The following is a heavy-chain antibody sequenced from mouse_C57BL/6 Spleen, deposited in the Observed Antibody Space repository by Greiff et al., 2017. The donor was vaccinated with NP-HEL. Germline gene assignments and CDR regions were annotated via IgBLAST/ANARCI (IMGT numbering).Heavy chain of an antibody. Sequence: QVQLQQSGAELVRPGASVTLSCKASGYTFTDYEMHWVRQTPVHGLEWIGAIDPETGGTAYNQKFKGKAILTADKSSSTAYMELRSLTSEDSAVYYCTRGRYYYGTMDYWGQGTSVTVSS. CDR3: TRGRYYYGTMDY. J-gene: IGHJ4*01. V-gene: IGHV1-15*01. CDR1: GYTFTDYE. CDR2: IDPETGGT. D-gene: IGHD1-1*01.